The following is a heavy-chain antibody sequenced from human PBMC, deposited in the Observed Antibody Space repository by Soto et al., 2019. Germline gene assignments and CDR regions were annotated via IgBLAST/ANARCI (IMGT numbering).Heavy chain of an antibody. CDR1: GFTFSSYA. CDR3: AKDRRVTTGPFDY. J-gene: IGHJ4*02. V-gene: IGHV3-23*01. D-gene: IGHD4-17*01. Sequence: TGGSLRLSCATSGFTFSSYAMTWVRQAPGKGLEWVSAISASGGSTYYADSVKGRFTISRDNSRNSLYLQMNSLRAEDTAVYYCAKDRRVTTGPFDYWGQGTLVTVSS. CDR2: ISASGGST.